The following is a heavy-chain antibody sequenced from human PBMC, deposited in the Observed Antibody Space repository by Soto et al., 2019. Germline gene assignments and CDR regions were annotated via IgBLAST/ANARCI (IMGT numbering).Heavy chain of an antibody. CDR1: GLTFSAAG. V-gene: IGHV3-30*18. J-gene: IGHJ4*02. CDR3: AKDKGRTAIDY. Sequence: ESGGGVVQPGRSLRLSCAASGLTFSAAGMHWVRQAPGKGLEWVAFIANDGRSESYADSVKGRFTISRDNSQNRXXXXMNGLRAEDTAVYYCAKDKGRTAIDYWGQGTLVSVSS. CDR2: IANDGRSE.